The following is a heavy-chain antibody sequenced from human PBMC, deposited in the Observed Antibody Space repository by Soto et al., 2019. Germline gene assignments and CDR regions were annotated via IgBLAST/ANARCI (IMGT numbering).Heavy chain of an antibody. V-gene: IGHV4-31*03. CDR1: GGSISSGGYY. CDR2: IYYSGST. Sequence: SETLSLTCTVSGGSISSGGYYWSWIRQHPGKGLEWIGYIYYSGSTYYNPSLKSRVTISVDTSKNQFSLKLSSVTAADTAVYYCARYSYGYRQYYFDYWGQGTLVTVSS. J-gene: IGHJ4*02. CDR3: ARYSYGYRQYYFDY. D-gene: IGHD5-18*01.